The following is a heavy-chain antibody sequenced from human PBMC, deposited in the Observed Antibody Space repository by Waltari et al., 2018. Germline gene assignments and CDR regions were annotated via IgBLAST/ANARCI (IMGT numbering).Heavy chain of an antibody. Sequence: EVQLVESGGGLVKPGGSLRLSCAASGFTFSSYSMNWVRQAPGKGLEWVSSISSSSSYIYYADSVKGRFTISRDNAKNSLYLQMNSLRAEDTAVYYCARETFKLAAAPDYWGQGTLVTVSS. CDR2: ISSSSSYI. CDR1: GFTFSSYS. J-gene: IGHJ4*02. D-gene: IGHD6-13*01. V-gene: IGHV3-21*01. CDR3: ARETFKLAAAPDY.